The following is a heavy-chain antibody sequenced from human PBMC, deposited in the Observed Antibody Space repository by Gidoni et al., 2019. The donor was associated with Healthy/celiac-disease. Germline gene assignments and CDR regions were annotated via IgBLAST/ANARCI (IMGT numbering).Heavy chain of an antibody. J-gene: IGHJ6*02. CDR3: ARGKEGGSYRYYYYYYGMDV. V-gene: IGHV1-69*01. CDR2: IIPIFGTA. CDR1: GGTFSSYA. D-gene: IGHD1-26*01. Sequence: QVQLVQSGAEVKKPGSSVKVSCKASGGTFSSYAISWVRQAPGQGLEWMGGIIPIFGTANYAQKFQGRVTITADESTSTAYMELSSLRSEDTAVYYCARGKEGGSYRYYYYYYGMDVWGQGTTVTVSS.